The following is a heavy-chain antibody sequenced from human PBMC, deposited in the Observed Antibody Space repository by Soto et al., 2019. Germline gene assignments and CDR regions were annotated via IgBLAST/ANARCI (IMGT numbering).Heavy chain of an antibody. CDR3: ARGPPGLVGATIYFYY. J-gene: IGHJ4*02. CDR2: ISYDGSNK. V-gene: IGHV3-30-3*01. D-gene: IGHD1-26*01. Sequence: QVQLVESGGGVVQPGRSLRLSCAASGFTFSSYAMHWVRQAPGKGLEWVAVISYDGSNKYYADSVKARFTISGDNSKNTLYLQMTSLRAEDTAVYYCARGPPGLVGATIYFYYWGQGTLVTVSS. CDR1: GFTFSSYA.